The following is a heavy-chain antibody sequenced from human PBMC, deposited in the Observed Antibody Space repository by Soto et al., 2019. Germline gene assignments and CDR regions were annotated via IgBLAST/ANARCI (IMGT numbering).Heavy chain of an antibody. J-gene: IGHJ4*02. CDR2: IYYSGST. V-gene: IGHV4-31*03. Sequence: QVQLQESGPGLVKPSQTLSLTCTVSGGSIRSGGYYWSWIRQHPGKGLEWIGYIYYSGSTYYNPSLKSRVTISVDTSKNQFSLKLSSVTAADTAVYYCARDGGYYNILDYWGQGTLVTVSS. CDR1: GGSIRSGGYY. D-gene: IGHD1-26*01. CDR3: ARDGGYYNILDY.